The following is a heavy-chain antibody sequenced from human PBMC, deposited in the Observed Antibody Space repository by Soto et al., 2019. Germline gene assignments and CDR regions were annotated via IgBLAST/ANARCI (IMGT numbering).Heavy chain of an antibody. V-gene: IGHV1-18*01. CDR3: ARGASITIFGVVIHPFDP. CDR2: ISAYNGNT. J-gene: IGHJ5*02. CDR1: GYPFTSYV. D-gene: IGHD3-3*01. Sequence: GASLKLSCKASGYPFTSYVISWVRQAPGQGLEWMGWISAYNGNTNYAQKLQGRVTMTTDTSTSTAYMELRSLRSDDTAVYYCARGASITIFGVVIHPFDPWGQGTLVTVSS.